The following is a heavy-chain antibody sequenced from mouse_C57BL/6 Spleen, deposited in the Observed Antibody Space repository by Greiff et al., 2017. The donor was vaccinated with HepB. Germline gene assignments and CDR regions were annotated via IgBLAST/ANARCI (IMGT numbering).Heavy chain of an antibody. J-gene: IGHJ4*01. Sequence: EVKLVESGGGLVQPGGSMKLSCAASGFTFSDAWMDWVRQSPEKGLEWVAEIRNKANNHATYYAESVKGRFTISRDDSKSSVYLQMNSLRAEDTGIYYGTGGLRRASYAMDYWGQGTSVTVSS. D-gene: IGHD2-4*01. CDR2: IRNKANNHAT. CDR1: GFTFSDAW. CDR3: TGGLRRASYAMDY. V-gene: IGHV6-6*01.